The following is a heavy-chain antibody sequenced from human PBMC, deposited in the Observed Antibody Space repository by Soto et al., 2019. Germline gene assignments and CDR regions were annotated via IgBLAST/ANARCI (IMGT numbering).Heavy chain of an antibody. CDR1: GGAFTNDI. Sequence: QVQLVQSGAEVKKPGSSVKVSCKASGGAFTNDIITWVRQAPGQGLEWMGRIIPLLDITNYAQKFQGRVTITADKSTSTAYMELNSLISEDTAVYYCARDSPSGSTFSGYDAIDYWGQGTLVTVSS. V-gene: IGHV1-69*08. J-gene: IGHJ4*02. CDR2: IIPLLDIT. D-gene: IGHD5-12*01. CDR3: ARDSPSGSTFSGYDAIDY.